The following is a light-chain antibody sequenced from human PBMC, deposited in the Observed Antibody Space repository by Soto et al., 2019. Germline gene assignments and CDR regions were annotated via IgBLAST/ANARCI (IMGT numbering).Light chain of an antibody. V-gene: IGKV1-8*01. Sequence: AIRMTQSPSSFSASTGDRVTITCRASQGISSYLAWYQQKPGKAPKLLIYAASTLQSGVPSRFSGSGSGTDFTLTISCLQSEDFAVYFCQQYGDSPWTFGQGTTVEIK. J-gene: IGKJ1*01. CDR3: QQYGDSPWT. CDR2: AAS. CDR1: QGISSY.